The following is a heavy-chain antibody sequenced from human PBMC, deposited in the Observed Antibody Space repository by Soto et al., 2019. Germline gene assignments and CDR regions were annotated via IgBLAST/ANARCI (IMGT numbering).Heavy chain of an antibody. D-gene: IGHD2-15*01. J-gene: IGHJ4*02. CDR1: GFTFSNYW. CDR2: IKEDGSEK. V-gene: IGHV3-7*01. Sequence: GGSLRLSCAASGFTFSNYWMTWVRQAPGKGLEWVANIKEDGSEKHYVDSVKGRFTISRDNAKNSLYLQMNSLGVEDTAVYFCSRDVVVGAKALNYWGQGALVTVSS. CDR3: SRDVVVGAKALNY.